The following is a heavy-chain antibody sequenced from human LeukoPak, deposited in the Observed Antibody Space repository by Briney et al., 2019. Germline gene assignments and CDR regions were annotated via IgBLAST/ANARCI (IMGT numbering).Heavy chain of an antibody. CDR1: GFTFSSYA. CDR2: ISGSGGST. J-gene: IGHJ6*03. CDR3: AKLGGDHKYYYYYMDV. V-gene: IGHV3-23*01. Sequence: GGSLRLSCAASGFTFSSYAMSWVRQAPGKRLEWVSAISGSGGSTYYADSVKGRFTISRDNSKNTLYLQMNSLRAEDTAVYYCAKLGGDHKYYYYYMDVWGKGTTVTVSS. D-gene: IGHD2-21*02.